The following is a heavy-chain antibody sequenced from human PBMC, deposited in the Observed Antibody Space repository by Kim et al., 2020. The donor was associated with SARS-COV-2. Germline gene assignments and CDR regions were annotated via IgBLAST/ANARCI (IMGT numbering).Heavy chain of an antibody. CDR1: GDSFTSYG. CDR2: IIPFSGIT. J-gene: IGHJ6*02. Sequence: SVKVSCKASGDSFTSYGISWVRQAPGQGLEWMGGIIPFSGITNYAQKFQGRVTITADKSTSTAYMELSRLRSDDTAVFYCARGGVPATIGWSDYYYGMDVWGQGTTVTVSS. V-gene: IGHV1-69*10. D-gene: IGHD2-2*02. CDR3: ARGGVPATIGWSDYYYGMDV.